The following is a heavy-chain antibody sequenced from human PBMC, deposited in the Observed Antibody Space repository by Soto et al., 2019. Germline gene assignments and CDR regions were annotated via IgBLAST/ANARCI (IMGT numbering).Heavy chain of an antibody. Sequence: GASVKVSCKASGGTFSSYAISWVRQAPGQGLEWMGGIIPIFGTANYAQKFQGRVTITADESTSTAYMELSSLRSEDTAVYYCARSKYYDSSGYYPRWGPGTLVTVSS. CDR3: ARSKYYDSSGYYPR. D-gene: IGHD3-22*01. CDR1: GGTFSSYA. J-gene: IGHJ4*02. CDR2: IIPIFGTA. V-gene: IGHV1-69*13.